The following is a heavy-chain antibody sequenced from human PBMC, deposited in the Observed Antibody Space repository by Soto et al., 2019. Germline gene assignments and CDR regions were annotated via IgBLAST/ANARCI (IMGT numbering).Heavy chain of an antibody. J-gene: IGHJ6*02. V-gene: IGHV3-13*05. CDR3: ARTDRDFYGLDV. Sequence: EVQLVESGGGLVQPGGSLRLSCEASGFTFRNYDMHWARQGTGKGLEWVSGISAAGDPDYADSVEGRFTISRENAQNSFFLQMNSLRVGDTVVYYCARTDRDFYGLDVWVQGTTVIVSS. CDR2: ISAAGDP. CDR1: GFTFRNYD.